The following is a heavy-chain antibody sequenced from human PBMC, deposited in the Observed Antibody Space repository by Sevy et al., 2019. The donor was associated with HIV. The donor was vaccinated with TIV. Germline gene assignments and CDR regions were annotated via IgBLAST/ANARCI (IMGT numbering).Heavy chain of an antibody. CDR2: ISRTSTNT. Sequence: GGSLRLSCKASGFTFSTYSMHWVRQAPGKGLEWVSSISRTSTNTYYADSAKGRFTISRDNAKNSLYLQMNSLRDEDTAVEYCAREAYYYDSREENWFDPWGQGTLVTVSS. D-gene: IGHD3-22*01. CDR3: AREAYYYDSREENWFDP. CDR1: GFTFSTYS. J-gene: IGHJ5*02. V-gene: IGHV3-48*02.